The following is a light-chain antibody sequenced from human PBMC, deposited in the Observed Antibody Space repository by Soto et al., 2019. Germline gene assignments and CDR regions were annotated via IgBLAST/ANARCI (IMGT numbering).Light chain of an antibody. CDR3: YSFTTSSTWV. J-gene: IGLJ3*02. CDR2: EVD. V-gene: IGLV2-14*01. CDR1: SSDVGGYNY. Sequence: QSVLTQPASVSGSPGQPITISCTGTSSDVGGYNYVSWYQQHPGKAPKLMISEVDIRPSGVSNRFSGSKSDNTASLTSSGLQAEDEAVYYCYSFTTSSTWVFGGGTKLTVL.